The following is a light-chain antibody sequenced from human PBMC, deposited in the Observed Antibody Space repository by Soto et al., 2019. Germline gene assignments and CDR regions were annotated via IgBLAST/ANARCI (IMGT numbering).Light chain of an antibody. CDR1: QSVSNNY. CDR3: QQYDRSPRT. CDR2: DAS. Sequence: EIVLTQSPDTLSLSPGERATLSCRASQSVSNNYLTWYQQKPGQAPRLLIYDASSRATGIPDRFSASGSGTDFTLTISRLEPEDFAVYYCQQYDRSPRTFGHGTKVEIK. J-gene: IGKJ1*01. V-gene: IGKV3-20*01.